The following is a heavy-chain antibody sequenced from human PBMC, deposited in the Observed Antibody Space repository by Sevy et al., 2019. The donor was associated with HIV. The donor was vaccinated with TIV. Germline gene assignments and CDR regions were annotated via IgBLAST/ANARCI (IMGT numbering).Heavy chain of an antibody. V-gene: IGHV4-59*01. Sequence: SETLSLTCTVSGGSINNYYWNWIRQPPGKGLDWIGYGDYSGSTNYNPSLKSRVTISVDVSKNQFSLKLSSVTAADTAVYYCARGMEWLPFKYWGQGALVTVSS. CDR2: GDYSGST. CDR3: ARGMEWLPFKY. CDR1: GGSINNYY. J-gene: IGHJ4*02. D-gene: IGHD5-12*01.